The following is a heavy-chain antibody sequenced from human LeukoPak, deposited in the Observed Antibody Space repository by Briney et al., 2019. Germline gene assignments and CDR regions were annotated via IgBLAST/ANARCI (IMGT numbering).Heavy chain of an antibody. Sequence: GGSLRLSCAASGFTFSSYSMNWVRQAPGKGLEWVSYISSTSSTIYYADSVKGRFTISRDNAKNSLYLQMHSLKDGDTAVYYCATGGYFDLWGRGTLVTVSS. CDR2: ISSTSSTI. V-gene: IGHV3-48*02. J-gene: IGHJ2*01. CDR1: GFTFSSYS. CDR3: ATGGYFDL.